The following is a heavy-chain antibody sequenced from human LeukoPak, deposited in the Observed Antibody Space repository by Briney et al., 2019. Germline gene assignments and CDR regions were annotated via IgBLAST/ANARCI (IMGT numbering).Heavy chain of an antibody. Sequence: PGGSLRLSCEASRFTFSSYEMNWVRQAPGKGLEWVSYISSSDNSIYYADSVKGRFTISSDNAKNSLYLQMNSLRVEDKAVYYCATGNFWEPDYWGQGTLVTVSS. D-gene: IGHD3-3*01. CDR3: ATGNFWEPDY. CDR1: RFTFSSYE. J-gene: IGHJ4*02. CDR2: ISSSDNSI. V-gene: IGHV3-48*03.